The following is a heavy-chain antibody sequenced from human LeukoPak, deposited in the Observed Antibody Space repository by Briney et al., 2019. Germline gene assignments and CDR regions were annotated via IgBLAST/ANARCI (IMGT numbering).Heavy chain of an antibody. CDR3: AREGLAARRGGFDI. Sequence: SETLSLTCTVSGGSISSSSYYWGWIRQPPGKGLEWIGSIYYSGSTYYNPSLRGRVTMSIDTSRNQFSLKLNSVTATDTAVYYCAREGLAARRGGFDIWGQGTVVTVSS. CDR1: GGSISSSSYY. D-gene: IGHD6-6*01. CDR2: IYYSGST. J-gene: IGHJ3*02. V-gene: IGHV4-39*07.